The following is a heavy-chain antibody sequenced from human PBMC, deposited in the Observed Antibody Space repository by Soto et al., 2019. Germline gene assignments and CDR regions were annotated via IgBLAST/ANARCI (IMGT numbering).Heavy chain of an antibody. CDR3: AKGGASSQWFAP. V-gene: IGHV4-31*03. D-gene: IGHD2-15*01. J-gene: IGHJ5*02. Sequence: QVQLQESGPGLVKPSQTLSLTCSVSGGSISSAESYWSWIRQHPGKGPEWIAFISYSGTTSYNPSLRSRVTISADTSKNQVSLNLTSVTAADTAVYYCAKGGASSQWFAPWGQGTLVTVSS. CDR1: GGSISSAESY. CDR2: ISYSGTT.